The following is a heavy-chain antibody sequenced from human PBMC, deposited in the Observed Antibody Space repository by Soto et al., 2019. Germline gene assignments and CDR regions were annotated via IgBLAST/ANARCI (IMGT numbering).Heavy chain of an antibody. D-gene: IGHD6-19*01. V-gene: IGHV3-30-3*01. CDR1: GFTFSSYA. J-gene: IGHJ4*02. CDR2: ISYDGSNR. CDR3: ARAGPDSSGWNFDY. Sequence: LRLSCAASGFTFSSYAIHWVRQAPGKGLEWVAVISYDGSNRYYADSVKGRFTISRDNSKNTLYLQMNSLRAEDTAVYYCARAGPDSSGWNFDYWGQGTLVTVSS.